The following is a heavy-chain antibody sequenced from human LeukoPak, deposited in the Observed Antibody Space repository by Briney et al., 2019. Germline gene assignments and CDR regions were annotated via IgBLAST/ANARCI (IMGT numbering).Heavy chain of an antibody. CDR3: ARTSGDNDGNALYFDY. CDR1: GYSFTTYW. Sequence: GESLKISCKGSGYSFTTYWIGWVRPMPGKGLEWMGFIYPGDSDTRYSPSFQGQVTFSADKSISTAYLQWSSLKASDTAMYYCARTSGDNDGNALYFDYWGQGTLVTVSS. J-gene: IGHJ4*02. CDR2: IYPGDSDT. D-gene: IGHD4-23*01. V-gene: IGHV5-51*01.